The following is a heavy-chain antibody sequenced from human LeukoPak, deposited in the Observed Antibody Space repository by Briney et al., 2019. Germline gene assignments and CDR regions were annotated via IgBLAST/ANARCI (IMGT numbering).Heavy chain of an antibody. Sequence: ASVKVSCKASGYTFTSYYMHWVRQAPGQGLEWMGIINSSGGSTTYAQKFQARVTMTRDTSTSTVYMELSSLRSEDTAVYYCARAPGYCSGGSCYPGAFDIWGQGTVITVSS. CDR1: GYTFTSYY. CDR3: ARAPGYCSGGSCYPGAFDI. V-gene: IGHV1-46*01. J-gene: IGHJ3*02. D-gene: IGHD2-15*01. CDR2: INSSGGST.